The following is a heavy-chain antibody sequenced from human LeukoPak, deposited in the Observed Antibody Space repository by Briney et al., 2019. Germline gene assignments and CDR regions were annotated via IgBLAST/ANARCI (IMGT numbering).Heavy chain of an antibody. J-gene: IGHJ4*02. CDR1: GGSISSYY. D-gene: IGHD3-9*01. Sequence: SETPSLTCTVSGGSISSYYWSWIRQPPGKGLEWIGYIYYSGSTNYNPSLKSRVTISVDTSKNQFSLKLSSVTAADTAVYYCARAKLRYSPYFDYWGQGTLVTVSS. V-gene: IGHV4-59*01. CDR3: ARAKLRYSPYFDY. CDR2: IYYSGST.